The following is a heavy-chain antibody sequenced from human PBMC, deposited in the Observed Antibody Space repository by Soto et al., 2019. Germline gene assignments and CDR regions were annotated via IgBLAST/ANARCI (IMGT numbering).Heavy chain of an antibody. CDR2: ISSYIGNT. CDR1: GYTFTSYG. Sequence: QVQLVQSGAEVKKPGASVKVSCKASGYTFTSYGIGWVRQAPGQGLEWMGWISSYIGNTNYAQKLLGRVTMTTDTSTSTAYRERRSLRSDDTAVYYCARDGCAVYSGYYYYGMDVWGQWTTVIVS. J-gene: IGHJ6*02. CDR3: ARDGCAVYSGYYYYGMDV. D-gene: IGHD5-12*01. V-gene: IGHV1-18*01.